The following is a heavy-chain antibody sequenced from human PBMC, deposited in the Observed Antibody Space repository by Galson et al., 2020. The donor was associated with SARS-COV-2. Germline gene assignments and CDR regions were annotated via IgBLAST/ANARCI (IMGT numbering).Heavy chain of an antibody. CDR2: ISSSSSYI. Sequence: LSLTCAASGFTFSSYSMNWVRQAPGKGLEWVSSISSSSSYIYYADSVKGRFTISRDNAKNSLYLQMNSLRAEDTAVYYCARDDRPLAAAGSGWFDPWGQGTLVTVSS. V-gene: IGHV3-21*01. CDR3: ARDDRPLAAAGSGWFDP. D-gene: IGHD6-13*01. J-gene: IGHJ5*02. CDR1: GFTFSSYS.